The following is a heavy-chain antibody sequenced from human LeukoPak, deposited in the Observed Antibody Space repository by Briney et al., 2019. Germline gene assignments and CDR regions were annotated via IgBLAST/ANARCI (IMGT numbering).Heavy chain of an antibody. V-gene: IGHV3-43*01. Sequence: PGGSLRLSCAASGFTFDDFSMHWVRQGPGRGLEWVSLISRDGSNIYYADSVKGRFTISRDNSKNSLYLQMNSLRTEDTALYYCAKERSETQFLVESWGQGTLVTVSS. CDR1: GFTFDDFS. CDR3: AKERSETQFLVES. D-gene: IGHD3-3*01. J-gene: IGHJ4*02. CDR2: ISRDGSNI.